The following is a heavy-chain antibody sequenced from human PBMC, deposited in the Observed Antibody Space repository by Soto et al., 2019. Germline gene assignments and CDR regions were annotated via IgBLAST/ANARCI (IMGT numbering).Heavy chain of an antibody. Sequence: GGSLRLSCAASGFTFSNAWMSWVRQAPGKGLEWVGRIKSKTDGGTTDYAAPVKGRFTISRDDSKNTLNLQMNSLKTEDTAVYYCTTNTRTTGTTVFDYWGQGTLVTVSS. CDR1: GFTFSNAW. CDR3: TTNTRTTGTTVFDY. V-gene: IGHV3-15*01. J-gene: IGHJ4*02. CDR2: IKSKTDGGTT. D-gene: IGHD1-1*01.